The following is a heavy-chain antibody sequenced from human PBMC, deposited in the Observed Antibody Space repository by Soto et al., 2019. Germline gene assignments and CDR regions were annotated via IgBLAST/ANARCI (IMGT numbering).Heavy chain of an antibody. J-gene: IGHJ4*02. CDR1: GFTFSSYG. CDR3: ARGGYCSGGSCYSRGNDY. Sequence: QVQLVESGGGVVQPGRSLRLSCAASGFTFSSYGMHWVRQAPGKGLEWVAVIWYDGSNKYYADSVKGRFTISRDNSKNTRYLQMNSRRAEDTAVYYCARGGYCSGGSCYSRGNDYWGQGTLVTVSS. CDR2: IWYDGSNK. V-gene: IGHV3-33*01. D-gene: IGHD2-15*01.